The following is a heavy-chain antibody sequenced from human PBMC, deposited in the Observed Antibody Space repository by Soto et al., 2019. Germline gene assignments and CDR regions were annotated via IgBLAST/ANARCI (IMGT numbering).Heavy chain of an antibody. J-gene: IGHJ4*02. CDR1: GFTFSSYG. CDR2: ISYDGSKK. D-gene: IGHD6-25*01. V-gene: IGHV3-30*18. CDR3: AKDLRMETAATPNSDLDY. Sequence: QVQLVESGGGVVQPGRSLRLSCAASGFTFSSYGMYWVRQAPGKGLEWVAVISYDGSKKYYGDSVKGRFTVSRDTSKNTLYLQMNSLRAEDTAVYYCAKDLRMETAATPNSDLDYWGQGTLATVSS.